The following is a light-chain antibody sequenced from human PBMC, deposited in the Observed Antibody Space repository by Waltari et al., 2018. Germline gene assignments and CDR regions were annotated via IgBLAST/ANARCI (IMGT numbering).Light chain of an antibody. J-gene: IGKJ4*01. Sequence: IQLTQSPSSLSASVGDRVTITCRASQGINTYLAWYQHKPGKAPNLLIYAASTLQSGVPSRFNGSGSWTEFTLTISSLQPEDFATYCCQQVKSYPLTFGGGTTVEIK. CDR1: QGINTY. CDR2: AAS. CDR3: QQVKSYPLT. V-gene: IGKV1-9*01.